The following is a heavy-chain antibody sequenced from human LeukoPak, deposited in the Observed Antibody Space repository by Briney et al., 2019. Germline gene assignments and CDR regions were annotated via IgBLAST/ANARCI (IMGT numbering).Heavy chain of an antibody. V-gene: IGHV1-46*01. Sequence: ASVKVSCTASGYTFTSFFMHWVRQAPGQGLEWMGIINPRGGSATSAQRFQGRLTVTRDTSTSTVYMELSSLTSEDTAVYYCARDYHGSGSLTTFDSWGQGTLVTVSS. CDR3: ARDYHGSGSLTTFDS. D-gene: IGHD3-10*01. J-gene: IGHJ4*02. CDR1: GYTFTSFF. CDR2: INPRGGSA.